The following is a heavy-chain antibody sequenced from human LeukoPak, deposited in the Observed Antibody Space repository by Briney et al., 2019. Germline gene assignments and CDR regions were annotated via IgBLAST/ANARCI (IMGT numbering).Heavy chain of an antibody. Sequence: SVKVSCKASGGTFSSYAISWVRQAPGQGLEWMGGIIPIFGTANYAQKFQGRVTITADESTSTAYMELSSLRSEETAVYYCASASHITMLRGANDYWGQGTLVTVSS. CDR2: IIPIFGTA. V-gene: IGHV1-69*13. CDR3: ASASHITMLRGANDY. J-gene: IGHJ4*02. CDR1: GGTFSSYA. D-gene: IGHD3-10*01.